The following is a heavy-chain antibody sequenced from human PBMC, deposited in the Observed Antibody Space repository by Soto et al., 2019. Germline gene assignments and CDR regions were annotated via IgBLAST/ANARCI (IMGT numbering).Heavy chain of an antibody. D-gene: IGHD3-3*01. CDR2: ISSSSSYI. CDR3: ARGSGVALRFLEWPPGTFDY. CDR1: GFTFSSYS. V-gene: IGHV3-21*01. Sequence: EVQLVESGGGLVKPGGSLRLSCAASGFTFSSYSMNWVRQAPGKGLEWVSSISSSSSYIYYADSVKGRFTISRDNAKNSLYLQMNSLRAEDTAVYYCARGSGVALRFLEWPPGTFDYCGQGTLVTVS. J-gene: IGHJ4*02.